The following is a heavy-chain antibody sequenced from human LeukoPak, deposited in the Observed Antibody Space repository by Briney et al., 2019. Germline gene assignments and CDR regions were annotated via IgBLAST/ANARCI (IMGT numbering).Heavy chain of an antibody. CDR3: ARVALGYCSSTSCYRVKYNWFDP. Sequence: ASVKVSCKASGYTFTSYGISWVRQAPGQGLEWMGWISAYNGNTNYAQKLQGRVTMTTDTSTSTAYMELRSLRSDDTAVYYCARVALGYCSSTSCYRVKYNWFDPWGQGTLVTVSS. D-gene: IGHD2-2*02. J-gene: IGHJ5*02. CDR1: GYTFTSYG. V-gene: IGHV1-18*01. CDR2: ISAYNGNT.